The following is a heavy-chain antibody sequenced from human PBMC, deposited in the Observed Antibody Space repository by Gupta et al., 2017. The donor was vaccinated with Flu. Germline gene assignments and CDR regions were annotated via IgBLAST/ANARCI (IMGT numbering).Heavy chain of an antibody. Sequence: QVQLQESGPGLVKPSETLSLTCDVSGYSISSGYYWGWIRQPPGKGLECIASIFHNEITYHNPSMRSRLSMSVDTSKNQFSLKLSSWTAADTAVYYCARVYNWNFDYWGQGILVTVSS. V-gene: IGHV4-38-2*01. J-gene: IGHJ4*02. D-gene: IGHD1-20*01. CDR2: IFHNEIT. CDR3: ARVYNWNFDY. CDR1: GYSISSGYY.